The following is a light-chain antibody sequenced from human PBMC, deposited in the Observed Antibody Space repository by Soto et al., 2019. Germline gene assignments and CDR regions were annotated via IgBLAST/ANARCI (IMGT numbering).Light chain of an antibody. J-gene: IGKJ5*01. V-gene: IGKV1-39*01. CDR2: AAS. CDR1: QSISSY. CDR3: QQSYCPPIT. Sequence: IKITQSPSSLSASVGDRVTITCRASQSISSYLNWYQQKPGKAPKVLIYAASNLQSGVPSWFSGSGSGTDFTLIISMLQPEDFVTYYCQQSYCPPITFGEGTRLDI.